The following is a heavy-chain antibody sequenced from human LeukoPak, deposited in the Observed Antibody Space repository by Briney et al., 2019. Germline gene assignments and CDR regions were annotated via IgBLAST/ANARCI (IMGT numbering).Heavy chain of an antibody. V-gene: IGHV3-7*01. J-gene: IGHJ4*02. Sequence: GGSLRLSCAASGFTLSSYWMTWVRQSPGKGLEWVALIKPDGSDKYYVDSVKGRFTISRDNAKNSLYLQMSSLRAEDTAVYYCARGGHRQKEFWGQGTLSPSPQ. D-gene: IGHD3-10*01. CDR1: GFTLSSYW. CDR3: ARGGHRQKEF. CDR2: IKPDGSDK.